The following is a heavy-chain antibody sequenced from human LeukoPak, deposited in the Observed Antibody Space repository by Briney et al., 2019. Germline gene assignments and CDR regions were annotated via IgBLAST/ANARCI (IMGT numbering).Heavy chain of an antibody. D-gene: IGHD2-2*01. Sequence: SVKVSCKASGGTFSSSAITWVRQAPGQGLEWMGGIIPMFGTANYAQKFQGRVTIIADESTSIAYMELSSLRSEDTAVYYCARVNPDGCSSTSCYSDYWGQGTLVTVSS. CDR2: IIPMFGTA. J-gene: IGHJ4*02. V-gene: IGHV1-69*13. CDR1: GGTFSSSA. CDR3: ARVNPDGCSSTSCYSDY.